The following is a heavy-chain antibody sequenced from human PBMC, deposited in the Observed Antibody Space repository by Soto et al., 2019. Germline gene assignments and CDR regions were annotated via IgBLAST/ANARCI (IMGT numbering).Heavy chain of an antibody. Sequence: GSSNYNPSLKSRVTISTDTSKNQFSLKLSSVTAADTAVYYCARHVGYCSTSSCSSIGYWGQGTLVTVSS. CDR3: ARHVGYCSTSSCSSIGY. V-gene: IGHV4-59*08. CDR2: GSS. J-gene: IGHJ4*02. D-gene: IGHD2-2*01.